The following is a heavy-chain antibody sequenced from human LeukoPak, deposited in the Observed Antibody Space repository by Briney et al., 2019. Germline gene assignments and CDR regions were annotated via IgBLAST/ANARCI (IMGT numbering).Heavy chain of an antibody. CDR1: GFTFSSYA. CDR3: ARDPSSGSYGDHYYYYMDV. D-gene: IGHD1-26*01. J-gene: IGHJ6*03. CDR2: ITSSGTYI. V-gene: IGHV3-21*01. Sequence: GGSLRLSCAASGFTFSSYARSWVRQAPGKGREWVSSITSSGTYIYYADSVKGRFTISRDNAKNSLYLQMNSLRPEDTAVYYCARDPSSGSYGDHYYYYMDVWGKGTTVTISS.